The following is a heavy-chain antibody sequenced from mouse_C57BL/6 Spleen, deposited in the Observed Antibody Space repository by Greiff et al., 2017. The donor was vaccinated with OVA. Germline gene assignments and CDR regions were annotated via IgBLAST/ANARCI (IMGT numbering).Heavy chain of an antibody. D-gene: IGHD2-5*01. V-gene: IGHV1-42*01. J-gene: IGHJ2*01. CDR1: GYSFTGYY. Sequence: VQLQQSGPELVKPGASVKKSCKASGYSFTGYYMNWVKQSPEKSLEWIGEINPSTGGTTYNQKFKAKATLTVDKSSSTAYMQLKSLTSEDSAVYYCARRAYYSNFDYWGQGTTLTVSS. CDR2: INPSTGGT. CDR3: ARRAYYSNFDY.